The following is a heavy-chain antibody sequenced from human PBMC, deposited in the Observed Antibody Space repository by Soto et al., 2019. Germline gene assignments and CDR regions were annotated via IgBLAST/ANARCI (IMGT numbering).Heavy chain of an antibody. Sequence: QVQLVQSGAEVKKSGASVKVSCKASGYTFTSHDINWVRQATGQGLEWMGWMNPNSGNTGYAQKFQGRVTMTRNTXISTANMELSSLRSEDTAVYYCAGWDYGYYARFAGWGQGAQVTVSS. D-gene: IGHD4-17*01. CDR2: MNPNSGNT. V-gene: IGHV1-8*01. CDR3: AGWDYGYYARFAG. J-gene: IGHJ4*02. CDR1: GYTFTSHD.